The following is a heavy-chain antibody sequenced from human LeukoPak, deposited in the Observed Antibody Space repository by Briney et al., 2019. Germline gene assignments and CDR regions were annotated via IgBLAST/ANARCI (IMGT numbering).Heavy chain of an antibody. CDR1: GGSISSSNYY. Sequence: PSETLSLTCTVSGGSISSSNYYWGWIRQPPGKGLEWIGSLYYGGNTHYNPSLKSRVTISVETSKNQFSLRLTSVTAADTAVYYCGTIQLWFAGTPNWGQGTLVIVSS. J-gene: IGHJ4*02. D-gene: IGHD5-18*01. V-gene: IGHV4-39*01. CDR3: GTIQLWFAGTPN. CDR2: LYYGGNT.